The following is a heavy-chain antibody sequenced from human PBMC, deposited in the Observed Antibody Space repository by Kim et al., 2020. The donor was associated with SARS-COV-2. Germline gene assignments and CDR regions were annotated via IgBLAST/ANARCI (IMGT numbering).Heavy chain of an antibody. V-gene: IGHV3-30-3*01. Sequence: GGSLRLSCAASGFTFSSYAMHWVRQAPGKGLEWVAVISYDGSNKYYADSVKGRFTISRDNSKNTLYLQMNSLRAEDTAVYYCARDGPTYCSSTSCYTQRAFDIWGQGTMVTVSS. CDR3: ARDGPTYCSSTSCYTQRAFDI. CDR1: GFTFSSYA. J-gene: IGHJ3*02. D-gene: IGHD2-2*02. CDR2: ISYDGSNK.